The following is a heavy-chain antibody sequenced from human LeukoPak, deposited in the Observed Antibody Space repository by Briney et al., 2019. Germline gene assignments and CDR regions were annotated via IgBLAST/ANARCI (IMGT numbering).Heavy chain of an antibody. V-gene: IGHV1-18*01. CDR3: ARRSGSYYGTDNWFDP. Sequence: GASVKVSCKASGYTFTSYGISWVRQAPGQGLAWMGWISAYNGNTNYAQKLQGRVTMTTDTSTSTAYMELRSLRSDDTAVYYCARRSGSYYGTDNWFDPWGQGTLVTVSS. CDR1: GYTFTSYG. CDR2: ISAYNGNT. J-gene: IGHJ5*02. D-gene: IGHD1-26*01.